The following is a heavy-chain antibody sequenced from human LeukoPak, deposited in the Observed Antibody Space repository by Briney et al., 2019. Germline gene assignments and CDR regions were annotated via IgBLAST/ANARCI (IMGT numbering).Heavy chain of an antibody. J-gene: IGHJ4*02. CDR1: GFTFSSYA. Sequence: GGSLRLSCAASGFTFSSYAMRWVRQAPGKGLEWVAFIRNDGSNKYYAHSVKGRFTISTANSKNTPYLQMNSLIAEDKAVSYCATDQGSGYFDYWGQGTLVTVSS. V-gene: IGHV3-30*02. D-gene: IGHD6-19*01. CDR3: ATDQGSGYFDY. CDR2: IRNDGSNK.